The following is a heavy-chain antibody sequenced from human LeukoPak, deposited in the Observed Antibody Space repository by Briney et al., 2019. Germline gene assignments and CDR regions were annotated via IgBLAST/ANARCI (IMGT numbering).Heavy chain of an antibody. CDR3: AKDRDLLFAHCWFDL. D-gene: IGHD3-10*01. Sequence: GGSLRLSCAASGFTFSTYAMSWVRQAPGKGLEWVSGISISGGSTYYADSVKGRFTISRDNSKNTLYLQMNRLRAEDTAVYYCAKDRDLLFAHCWFDLWGQGTLVTVSS. CDR2: ISISGGST. V-gene: IGHV3-23*01. J-gene: IGHJ5*02. CDR1: GFTFSTYA.